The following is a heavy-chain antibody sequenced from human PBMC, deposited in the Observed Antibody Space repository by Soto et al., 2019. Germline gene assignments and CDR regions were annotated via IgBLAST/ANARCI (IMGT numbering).Heavy chain of an antibody. CDR2: ITWNSDRI. CDR3: VADYFGSGRGAFDF. V-gene: IGHV3-9*01. J-gene: IGHJ3*01. D-gene: IGHD3-10*01. CDR1: GFTFDDYA. Sequence: VQLVESGGDLVQPGMSLRLSCAASGFTFDDYAMHWVRQPPGKGLEWVSGITWNSDRITYTDPVKGRFTISRDNAKNSLILQMNSLRAEDTALYYCVADYFGSGRGAFDFWGQGTMVTVSS.